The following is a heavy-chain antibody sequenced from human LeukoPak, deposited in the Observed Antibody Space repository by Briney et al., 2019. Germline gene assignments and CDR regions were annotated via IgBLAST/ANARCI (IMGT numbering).Heavy chain of an antibody. V-gene: IGHV3-30*18. CDR1: GFTFSSYG. J-gene: IGHJ4*02. CDR2: ISYDGGNK. CDR3: AKVFSLYLAAAGEFDY. D-gene: IGHD6-13*01. Sequence: GRSLRLSCAASGFTFSSYGMHWVRQAPGKGLEWVAVISYDGGNKYYADSVKGRFTISRDNSKNTLYLQMNSLRAEDTAVYYCAKVFSLYLAAAGEFDYWGQGTLVTVSS.